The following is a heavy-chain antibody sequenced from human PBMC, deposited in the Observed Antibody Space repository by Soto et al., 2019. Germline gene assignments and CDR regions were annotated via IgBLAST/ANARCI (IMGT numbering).Heavy chain of an antibody. J-gene: IGHJ6*02. CDR1: GGSISSGGYY. D-gene: IGHD4-4*01. CDR2: IYYSGST. CDR3: ARDPGSNYQKLRGHGMDV. Sequence: SETLSLTCTVSGGSISSGGYYWSWIRQHPVKGLEWIGYIYYSGSTYYNPSLKSGVTISVDTSKNQFSLKLSSVTAADTAVYYCARDPGSNYQKLRGHGMDVWGQGTTVTVTS. V-gene: IGHV4-31*03.